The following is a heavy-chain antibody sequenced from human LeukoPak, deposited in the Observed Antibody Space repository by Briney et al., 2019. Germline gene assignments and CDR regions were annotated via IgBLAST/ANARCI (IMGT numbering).Heavy chain of an antibody. CDR3: ARGPAGYPLSYYYYMDV. CDR2: TYYSGST. Sequence: PSETLSLTCTVSGGSISSYYWSWIRQPPGKGLEWIGYTYYSGSTNYNPSLKSRVTISVDTSKNQLSLKLSSVTAADTAVYYCARGPAGYPLSYYYYMDVWGKGTTVTVSS. V-gene: IGHV4-59*01. CDR1: GGSISSYY. D-gene: IGHD1-1*01. J-gene: IGHJ6*03.